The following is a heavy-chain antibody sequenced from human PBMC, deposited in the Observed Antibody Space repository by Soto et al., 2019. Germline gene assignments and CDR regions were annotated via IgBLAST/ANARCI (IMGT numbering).Heavy chain of an antibody. CDR2: INPSGGST. CDR1: GYTFTSYY. CDR3: ARARIMTTVTTVFGY. D-gene: IGHD4-4*01. Sequence: VASVKVSCKASGYTFTSYYMHWVRQAPGQGLEWMGIINPSGGSTSYAQKFQGRVTMTRDTSTSTVYMELSSLRSEDTAVYYCARARIMTTVTTVFGYWGQGTLVTVS. J-gene: IGHJ4*02. V-gene: IGHV1-46*01.